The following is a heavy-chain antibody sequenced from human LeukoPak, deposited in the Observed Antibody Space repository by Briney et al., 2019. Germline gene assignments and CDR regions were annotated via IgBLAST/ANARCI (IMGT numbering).Heavy chain of an antibody. Sequence: GGSLRLPFPASECSFNYYYMSGFGPAQGRGRDGVSYISSCASAIYYADSVKGRFTISRDNAKNSLYLQMPSLRAEDTAVYYCARGSHYSNYPPTGFDYWGQGTLVTVSS. CDR2: ISSCASAI. V-gene: IGHV3-11*04. CDR3: ARGSHYSNYPPTGFDY. D-gene: IGHD4-11*01. CDR1: ECSFNYYY. J-gene: IGHJ4*02.